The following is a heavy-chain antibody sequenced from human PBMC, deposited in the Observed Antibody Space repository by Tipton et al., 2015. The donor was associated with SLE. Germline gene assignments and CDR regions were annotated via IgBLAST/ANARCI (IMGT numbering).Heavy chain of an antibody. V-gene: IGHV4-59*02. Sequence: GLVKPSETLSLTCTVSGASVRNHYWSWIRQSPGKGLEWIGYVYGTGTTYYNPSLRSRVTVSADTSKNQFSLTVNSVTAADTAIYYCARRGLLVVPTWGQGTLVTVSS. CDR1: GASVRNHY. D-gene: IGHD2-2*01. J-gene: IGHJ5*02. CDR3: ARRGLLVVPT. CDR2: VYGTGTT.